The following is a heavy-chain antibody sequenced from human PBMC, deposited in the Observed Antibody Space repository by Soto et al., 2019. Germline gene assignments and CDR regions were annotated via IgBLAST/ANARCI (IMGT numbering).Heavy chain of an antibody. V-gene: IGHV1-69*14. CDR1: GGTFSSYV. J-gene: IGHJ6*02. Sequence: QVQLVQSGAEVKKPGASVKVSCKASGGTFSSYVISWVRQAPGQGLEWMGGVMPIFGTTNYAQKFQGRVTITADKSTSTAYMELSSLKSEDTAVYYCARPPRVIMPTLEGGLDVWGQGTTVTVAS. CDR3: ARPPRVIMPTLEGGLDV. CDR2: VMPIFGTT. D-gene: IGHD5-12*01.